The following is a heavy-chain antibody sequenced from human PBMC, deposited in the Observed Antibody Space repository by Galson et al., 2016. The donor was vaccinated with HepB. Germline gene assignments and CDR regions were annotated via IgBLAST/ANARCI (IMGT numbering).Heavy chain of an antibody. J-gene: IGHJ4*02. CDR3: AKEGCITSCSKDY. D-gene: IGHD2-2*01. CDR2: LSGSGGST. V-gene: IGHV3-23*01. Sequence: SLRLSCAASGFTFSSYAMSWVRQAPGKGLERVSALSGSGGSTYYADSVKGRFTISRDNSKNTLYLQMNSLRAEDTAVYYCAKEGCITSCSKDYWGQGTLVTVSS. CDR1: GFTFSSYA.